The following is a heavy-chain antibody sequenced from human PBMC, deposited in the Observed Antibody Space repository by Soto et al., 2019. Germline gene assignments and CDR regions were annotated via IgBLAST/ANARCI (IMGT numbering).Heavy chain of an antibody. V-gene: IGHV3-21*01. J-gene: IGHJ4*01. CDR2: ISSSSSYI. CDR3: ARYPGNGDPKRSQHYLDY. D-gene: IGHD4-17*01. CDR1: GFTFSSYS. Sequence: PGGSLRLSGAASGFTFSSYSMNWVRQAPGKGLEWVSSISSSSSYIYCADSVKGRFTISRDNAKNTLYLQMNSLRAEDTAVYYCARYPGNGDPKRSQHYLDYWGQGTLVTVSS.